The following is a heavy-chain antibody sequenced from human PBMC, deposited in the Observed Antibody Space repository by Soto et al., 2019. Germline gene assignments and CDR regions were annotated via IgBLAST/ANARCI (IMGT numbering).Heavy chain of an antibody. CDR2: ISYSGST. V-gene: IGHV4-59*08. CDR3: ARHKGTDWDDTLDI. CDR1: GGSISSYY. Sequence: SETLSLTCSVSGGSISSYYWTWIRQPPGKGLEWIGYISYSGSTNYNPSLKSRLTISVDTSKNQFSLILSSVTAADTAVYYCARHKGTDWDDTLDIWGQGTMVTVSS. J-gene: IGHJ3*02. D-gene: IGHD1-1*01.